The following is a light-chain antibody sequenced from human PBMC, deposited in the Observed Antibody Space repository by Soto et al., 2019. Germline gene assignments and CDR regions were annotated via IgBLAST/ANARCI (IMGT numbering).Light chain of an antibody. V-gene: IGKV3-11*01. CDR2: DAS. CDR3: QQRSNWPRT. J-gene: IGKJ1*01. CDR1: QSVSSY. Sequence: EIVLTQSPATLSLSPGARATLSCRASQSVSSYFAWYQQKPGQAPRLLIYDASNRATGIPARFSGSGSGTDFTLTISSLEPEDFAVYYCQQRSNWPRTFGQGTKVDIK.